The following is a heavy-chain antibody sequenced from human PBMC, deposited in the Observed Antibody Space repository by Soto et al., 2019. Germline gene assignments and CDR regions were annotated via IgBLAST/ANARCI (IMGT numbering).Heavy chain of an antibody. CDR3: AKDTYYHDSSDYYTFDN. D-gene: IGHD3-22*01. V-gene: IGHV3-30*18. CDR2: ISYDGRNK. CDR1: GSTFSSYG. Sequence: QVQLVESGGGVVQPGTSLRLSCAASGSTFSSYGMHWVRQAPGKGLEWVAVISYDGRNKRYVDSVKGRFTISRDNSKNTLELQMNSLRAEDTAMYYCAKDTYYHDSSDYYTFDNWGQGTLVTVSS. J-gene: IGHJ4*02.